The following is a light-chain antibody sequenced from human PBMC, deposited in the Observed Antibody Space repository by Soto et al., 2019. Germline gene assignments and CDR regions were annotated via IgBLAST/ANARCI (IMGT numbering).Light chain of an antibody. J-gene: IGLJ3*02. V-gene: IGLV1-51*01. CDR3: GAWDHSLNVGV. Sequence: QSVLTQPPSVSAAPGQKVIISCSGSSSNIGSNYVSWYQQLPGTAPKLLIYDKNERPSGIPDRFSASKSGTSATLGITGLQTGAEADYYCGAWDHSLNVGVFGGGTKVTVL. CDR2: DKN. CDR1: SSNIGSNY.